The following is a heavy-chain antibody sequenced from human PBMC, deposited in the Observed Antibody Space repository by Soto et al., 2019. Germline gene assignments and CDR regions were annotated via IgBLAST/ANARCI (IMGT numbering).Heavy chain of an antibody. CDR2: VYYGGST. CDR3: ARGFAGGLD. D-gene: IGHD5-12*01. CDR1: GGSISSSSYY. Sequence: PSETLSLTCTVSGGSISSSSYYWGWIRQPPGKGLEWIGNVYYGGSTYYNPSLKSRVTISVETSKNQFSLKLSSVTAADTAVYYCARGFAGGLDWGRGTLVTVSS. V-gene: IGHV4-39*01. J-gene: IGHJ4*02.